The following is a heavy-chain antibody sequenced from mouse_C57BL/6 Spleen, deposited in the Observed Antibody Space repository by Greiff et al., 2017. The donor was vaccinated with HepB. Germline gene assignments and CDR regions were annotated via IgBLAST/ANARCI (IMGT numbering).Heavy chain of an antibody. CDR1: GYTFTSYW. J-gene: IGHJ2*01. CDR2: IDPSDSYT. V-gene: IGHV1-50*01. Sequence: VQLQQSGAELVKPGASVKLSCKASGYTFTSYWMQWVKQRPGQGLEWIGEIDPSDSYTNYNQKCKGKATLTVDTSSSTAYMQLSSLTSEDSAVYYCARWLLRGSYYFDYWGQGTTLTVSS. D-gene: IGHD2-3*01. CDR3: ARWLLRGSYYFDY.